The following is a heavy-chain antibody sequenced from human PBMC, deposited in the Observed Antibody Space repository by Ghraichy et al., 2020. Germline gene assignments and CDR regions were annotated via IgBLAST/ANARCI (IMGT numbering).Heavy chain of an antibody. CDR2: INPNSGGT. D-gene: IGHD7-27*01. Sequence: ASVKVSCKASGYTFTGYYMHWVRQAPGQGLEWMGWINPNSGGTNYAQKFQGRVTMTRDTSISTAYMELSRLRSDDTAVYYCARVDTLLGPDAFDIWGQGTMVTVSS. CDR1: GYTFTGYY. V-gene: IGHV1-2*02. J-gene: IGHJ3*02. CDR3: ARVDTLLGPDAFDI.